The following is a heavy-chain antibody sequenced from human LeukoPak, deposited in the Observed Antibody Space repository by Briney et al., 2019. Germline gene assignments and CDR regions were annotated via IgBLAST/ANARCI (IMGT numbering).Heavy chain of an antibody. J-gene: IGHJ4*02. CDR2: IYPRDGST. CDR3: ARDQEAFDY. CDR1: GYSFTSNY. Sequence: ASVTVSCTASGYSFTSNYIHWVRQAPGQGLEWMGMIYPRDGSTSYAQKFRGRVTVTRDTSTSTVHMELSGLRSEDTAVYYCARDQEAFDYWGQGTLVTVSS. V-gene: IGHV1-46*01.